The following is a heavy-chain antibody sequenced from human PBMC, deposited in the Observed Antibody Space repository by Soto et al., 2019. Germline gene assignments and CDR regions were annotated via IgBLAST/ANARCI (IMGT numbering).Heavy chain of an antibody. D-gene: IGHD1-26*01. CDR3: ARGPIVGATMAHDY. Sequence: QVQLVQSGAEVKKPGASVKVSCKASGYTFTGYYMHWVRQAPGQGLEWMGWINPNSGGTNYAQKLQGWVTMTRDTSISTAYMELSRLRSDDTAVYYCARGPIVGATMAHDYWGQGTLVTVSS. J-gene: IGHJ4*02. CDR2: INPNSGGT. V-gene: IGHV1-2*04. CDR1: GYTFTGYY.